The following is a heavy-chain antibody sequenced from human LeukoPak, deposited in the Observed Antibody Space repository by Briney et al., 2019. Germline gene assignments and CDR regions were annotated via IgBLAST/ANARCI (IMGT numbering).Heavy chain of an antibody. CDR2: IYTSGST. V-gene: IGHV4-61*02. CDR3: ARLLLDYYDSSGYRQSAFDY. CDR1: GGSISSGSDY. Sequence: PSETLSLTCTVSGGSISSGSDYWSWIRQPAGKGLEWIGLIYTSGSTNYNPSLKSRVTISVDTSKNQFSLKLSSVTAADTAVYYCARLLLDYYDSSGYRQSAFDYWGQGTLVTVSS. J-gene: IGHJ4*02. D-gene: IGHD3-22*01.